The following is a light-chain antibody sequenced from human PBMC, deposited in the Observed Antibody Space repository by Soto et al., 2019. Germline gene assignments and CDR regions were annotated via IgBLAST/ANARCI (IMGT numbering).Light chain of an antibody. V-gene: IGKV3-15*01. CDR2: GAS. CDR1: QSVTYN. J-gene: IGKJ1*01. Sequence: EIVMTHSPVTLSVSPWEIVTLSCRATQSVTYNLAWYQQKPGQAPRLLIYGASTRPTGIPARFSGRGSGTEFTLTITSLQSEDFAVYYCQQYNDWLWTFGHGTKVDIK. CDR3: QQYNDWLWT.